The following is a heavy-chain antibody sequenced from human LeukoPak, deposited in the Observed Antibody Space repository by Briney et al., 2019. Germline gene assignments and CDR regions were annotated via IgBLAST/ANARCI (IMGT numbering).Heavy chain of an antibody. CDR2: IYPGDYET. J-gene: IGHJ4*02. CDR1: GYSFSNYW. V-gene: IGHV5-51*01. Sequence: GESLKISCEGSGYSFSNYWIGWGRQMPGKGLEWMGIIYPGDYETIYSPSFQGLVTISVDKSISTAYLQWSSLKASDTAMYYCAIPPGYCGNDCSFDHWGQGTLVTVSS. CDR3: AIPPGYCGNDCSFDH. D-gene: IGHD2-21*02.